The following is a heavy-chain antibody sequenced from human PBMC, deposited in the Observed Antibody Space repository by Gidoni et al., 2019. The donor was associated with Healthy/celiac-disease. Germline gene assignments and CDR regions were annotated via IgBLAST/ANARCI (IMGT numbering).Heavy chain of an antibody. V-gene: IGHV1-69*14. J-gene: IGHJ3*02. CDR2: IIPIFGTA. D-gene: IGHD6-19*01. CDR1: GGTFGSYA. CDR3: ARARRPVAGPDAFDI. Sequence: QVQLVQSAAEVQKPGSSFKVSCNASGGTFGSYAISWVRQAPGQGLEWMGGIIPIFGTANYAQKFQGRVTITADKSTSTAYMELSSLRSEDTAVYYCARARRPVAGPDAFDIWGQGTMVTVSS.